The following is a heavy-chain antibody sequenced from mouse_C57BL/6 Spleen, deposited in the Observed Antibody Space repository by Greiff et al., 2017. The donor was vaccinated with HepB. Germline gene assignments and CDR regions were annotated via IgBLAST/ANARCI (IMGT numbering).Heavy chain of an antibody. V-gene: IGHV5-17*01. CDR3: AKEGSNYLPWFAY. CDR1: GFTFSDYG. CDR2: ISSGSSTI. D-gene: IGHD2-5*01. Sequence: EVHLVESGGGLVKPGGSLKLSCAASGFTFSDYGMHWVRQAPEKGLEWVAYISSGSSTIYYADTVKGRFTISRDNAKNTLFLQMTRLRSEDTAMYYWAKEGSNYLPWFAYWGQGTLVTVSA. J-gene: IGHJ3*01.